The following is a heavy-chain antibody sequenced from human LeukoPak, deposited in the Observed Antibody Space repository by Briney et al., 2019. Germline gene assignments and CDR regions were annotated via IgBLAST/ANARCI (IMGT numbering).Heavy chain of an antibody. CDR2: INPNSGGT. CDR1: GYTFTGYY. J-gene: IGHJ4*02. CDR3: ARFIGYDILTGGSYFDY. V-gene: IGHV1-2*02. Sequence: ASVKVSCKASGYTFTGYYMHWVRQAPGQGLEWMGWINPNSGGTNYAQKFQGRVTMTRDTSISTAYMELSRLRSDDTAVYYCARFIGYDILTGGSYFDYWGQGTLVTVSS. D-gene: IGHD3-9*01.